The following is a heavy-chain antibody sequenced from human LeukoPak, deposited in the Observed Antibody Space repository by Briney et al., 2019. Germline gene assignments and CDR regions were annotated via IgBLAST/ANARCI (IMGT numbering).Heavy chain of an antibody. CDR3: ARGFSLPRYYDSSGYGPNDAFDI. J-gene: IGHJ3*02. CDR2: ISYDGSNK. Sequence: PGGSLRLSCAASGFTFSSYAMHWVRQAPGKGPEWVAVISYDGSNKYYADSVKGRFTISRDNSKNTLYLQMNSLRAEDTAVYYCARGFSLPRYYDSSGYGPNDAFDIWGQGTMVTVSS. D-gene: IGHD3-22*01. V-gene: IGHV3-30*04. CDR1: GFTFSSYA.